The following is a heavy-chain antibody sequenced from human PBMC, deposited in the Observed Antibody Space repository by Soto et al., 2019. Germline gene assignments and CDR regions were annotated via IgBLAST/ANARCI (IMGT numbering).Heavy chain of an antibody. Sequence: ASVKVSCKASGYIFTSYVMEWARQAPGQRLEWMGWINAGNGNTKYSQKFQGRVTMTRDTSTTTVYMELSSLKSEDTAVYYCARYDYNGYYFDYWGQGTLVTVSS. D-gene: IGHD4-4*01. J-gene: IGHJ4*02. V-gene: IGHV1-3*01. CDR2: INAGNGNT. CDR1: GYIFTSYV. CDR3: ARYDYNGYYFDY.